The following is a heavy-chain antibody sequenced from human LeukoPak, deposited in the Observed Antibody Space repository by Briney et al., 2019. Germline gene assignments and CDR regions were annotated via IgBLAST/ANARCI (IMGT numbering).Heavy chain of an antibody. CDR3: ARFYGDFVNHWYFDL. J-gene: IGHJ2*01. CDR1: GFTVSSTY. CDR2: MYGSGGT. Sequence: GGSLRLSCAASGFTVSSTYMSWVRQAPGKGLEWVSVMYGSGGTYYADSMKGRFTISRDNSKNTLYLRMNSLRAEDTAVYYCARFYGDFVNHWYFDLWGRGTLVTVSS. D-gene: IGHD4-17*01. V-gene: IGHV3-53*01.